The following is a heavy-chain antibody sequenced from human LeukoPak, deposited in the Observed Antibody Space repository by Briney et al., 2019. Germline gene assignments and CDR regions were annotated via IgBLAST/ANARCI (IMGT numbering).Heavy chain of an antibody. CDR1: GGSISSHY. CDR2: IYYSGST. CDR3: ARDKYYMDV. V-gene: IGHV4-59*11. Sequence: PSETLSLTCTVSGGSISSHYWSWIRQPPGKGLEWIGYIYYSGSTNYNPSLKSRVTISVDTFKNQFSLKLSSVTAADTAVYYCARDKYYMDVWGKGTTVTVSS. J-gene: IGHJ6*03.